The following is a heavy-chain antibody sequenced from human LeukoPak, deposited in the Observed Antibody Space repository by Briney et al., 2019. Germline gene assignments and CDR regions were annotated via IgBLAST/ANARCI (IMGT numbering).Heavy chain of an antibody. CDR2: INPNSGGT. CDR3: ARDRMAGATPWYYFDY. D-gene: IGHD1-26*01. Sequence: ASVKVSCKASGYTFTGYYLHWLRQAPGQGLEWMGWINPNSGGTNYAQKFQGRVTMTRDTSISTAYMELSRLRSDDTAVYYCARDRMAGATPWYYFDYWGQGTLVTVSS. J-gene: IGHJ4*02. CDR1: GYTFTGYY. V-gene: IGHV1-2*02.